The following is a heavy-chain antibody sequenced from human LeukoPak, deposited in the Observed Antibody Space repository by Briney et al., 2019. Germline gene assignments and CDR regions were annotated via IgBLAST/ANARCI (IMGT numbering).Heavy chain of an antibody. V-gene: IGHV3-74*01. Sequence: PGGSLRLSCAASGFTFSSYWMHWVRQDPGKGLVRVSRVNSDGSTTTYADSVKGRFTISRDNAKNTLSLQMNSLRAEDTAVYYCARDFSSSSYYFDYWGQGTLVSVSS. CDR2: VNSDGSTT. D-gene: IGHD6-13*01. CDR1: GFTFSSYW. J-gene: IGHJ4*02. CDR3: ARDFSSSSYYFDY.